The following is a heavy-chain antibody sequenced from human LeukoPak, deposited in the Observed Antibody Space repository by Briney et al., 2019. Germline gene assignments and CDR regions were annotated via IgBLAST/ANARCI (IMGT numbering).Heavy chain of an antibody. V-gene: IGHV3-7*01. Sequence: PGGSLRLSCAASGFTFSRYWMNWVRQAPGKGLEWVANIRHDGSAQNYVDSVKGRFTISRDNAGNSLYLQMNSLRAEDTAVYYCASGLLVMVVMDVWGKGTTVTVSS. J-gene: IGHJ6*03. CDR3: ASGLLVMVVMDV. D-gene: IGHD2-15*01. CDR1: GFTFSRYW. CDR2: IRHDGSAQ.